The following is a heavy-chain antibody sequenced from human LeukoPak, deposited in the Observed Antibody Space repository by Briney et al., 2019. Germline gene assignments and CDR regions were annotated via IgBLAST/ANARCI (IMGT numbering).Heavy chain of an antibody. V-gene: IGHV1-2*02. D-gene: IGHD1-14*01. CDR2: INPNSGGT. Sequence: ASVRVSCKASGYTFTDYYMHWVRQAPGQGLEWMGWINPNSGGTNYAQKFQGRVTMTRDTSISTAYMELSRLRSDDTAVYYCARSHPGTFDYWGQGTLVTVSS. CDR3: ARSHPGTFDY. CDR1: GYTFTDYY. J-gene: IGHJ4*02.